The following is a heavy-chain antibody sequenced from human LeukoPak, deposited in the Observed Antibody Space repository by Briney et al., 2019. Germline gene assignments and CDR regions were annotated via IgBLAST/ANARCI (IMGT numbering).Heavy chain of an antibody. CDR3: ASSRTYYDFWSGFDY. D-gene: IGHD3-3*01. Sequence: PSETLSLTCTVSGGSISSGGYYWSWIRQPPGKGLEWIGYIYHSGSTYYNPSLKSRVTISVDRSKNQFSLKLSSVTAADTAVYYCASSRTYYDFWSGFDYXXQGXLVTVSS. CDR1: GGSISSGGYY. V-gene: IGHV4-30-2*02. CDR2: IYHSGST. J-gene: IGHJ4*02.